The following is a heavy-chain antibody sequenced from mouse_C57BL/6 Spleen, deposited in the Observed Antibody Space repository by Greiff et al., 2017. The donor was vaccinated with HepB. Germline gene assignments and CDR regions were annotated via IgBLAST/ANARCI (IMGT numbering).Heavy chain of an antibody. CDR1: GFTFSSYA. CDR2: ISDGGSYT. Sequence: EVQLVESGGGLVKPGGSLKLSCAASGFTFSSYAMSWVRQTPEKRLEWVATISDGGSYTYYPDNVKGRFTISRDNAKNNLYLQMSHLKSEDTAMYYCARLYSNYGNYFDYWGQGTTLTVSS. CDR3: ARLYSNYGNYFDY. J-gene: IGHJ2*01. D-gene: IGHD2-5*01. V-gene: IGHV5-4*01.